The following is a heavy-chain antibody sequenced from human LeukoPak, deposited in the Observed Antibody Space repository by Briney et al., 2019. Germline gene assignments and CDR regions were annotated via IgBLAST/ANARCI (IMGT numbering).Heavy chain of an antibody. J-gene: IGHJ1*01. CDR1: GFTFSSYG. V-gene: IGHV3-30*02. Sequence: GGSLRLSCAASGFTFSSYGMHWVRQAPGKGLEWEAFIRYDGSNKNYADSVKGRFTISRDNSKNTLYLQMNSLRAEDTAVYYCAKDLGPFLLVQRDMGPYFQHWGQGTLVTVSS. D-gene: IGHD2-15*01. CDR2: IRYDGSNK. CDR3: AKDLGPFLLVQRDMGPYFQH.